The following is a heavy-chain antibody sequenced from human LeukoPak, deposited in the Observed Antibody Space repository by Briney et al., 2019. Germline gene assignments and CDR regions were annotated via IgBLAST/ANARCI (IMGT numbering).Heavy chain of an antibody. J-gene: IGHJ1*01. D-gene: IGHD1-26*01. CDR3: ARDGILSGSYYARYFQH. CDR2: IYYSGST. Sequence: SETLSLTCTVSGGSISSYYWGWIRQPPGKGLEWIGYIYYSGSTNYNPSLKSRVTISVDTSKNQFSLKLSSVTAADTAVYYCARDGILSGSYYARYFQHWGQGTLVTVSS. CDR1: GGSISSYY. V-gene: IGHV4-59*01.